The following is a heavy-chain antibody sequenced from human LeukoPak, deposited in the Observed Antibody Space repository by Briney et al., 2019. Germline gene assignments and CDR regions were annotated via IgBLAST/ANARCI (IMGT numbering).Heavy chain of an antibody. J-gene: IGHJ4*02. CDR1: GYTFTSYG. D-gene: IGHD3-16*02. V-gene: IGHV1-18*04. CDR2: ISPYNGNT. Sequence: ASVKVSCKASGYTFTSYGISWVRQAPGQGLEWMGSISPYNGNTKYTERLQGRVIMPTDTSTRTAYMELRSLRSDDTAVFYCARDQYDYTWGSYRPYFDSWGQGTLVTVSS. CDR3: ARDQYDYTWGSYRPYFDS.